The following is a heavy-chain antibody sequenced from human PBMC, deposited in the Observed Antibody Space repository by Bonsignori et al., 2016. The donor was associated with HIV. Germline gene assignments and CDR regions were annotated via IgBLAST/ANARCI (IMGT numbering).Heavy chain of an antibody. J-gene: IGHJ4*02. CDR1: GGSFGDYY. Sequence: QVHLQQWGSGLLKPSETLSLTCAVYGGSFGDYYWTWIRQSPGKGLEWIGEINHRGGTKYNPSLESRVTISADTSKNQFSLKLNSVTAADTAMYYCARGPLSRAFVNHPSGAFYRGVADHRTYHLDYWGQGNPG. V-gene: IGHV4-34*02. CDR3: ARGPLSRAFVNHPSGAFYRGVADHRTYHLDY. CDR2: INHRGGT. D-gene: IGHD3-10*01.